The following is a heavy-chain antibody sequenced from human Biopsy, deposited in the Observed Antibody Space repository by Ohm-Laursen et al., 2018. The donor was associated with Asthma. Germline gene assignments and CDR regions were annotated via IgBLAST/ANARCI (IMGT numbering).Heavy chain of an antibody. CDR2: INAANGNT. Sequence: GPSVKASRKVSGYTFINYAIHWARQAPRHSLEWMGWINAANGNTKYSQKFQGRLTISSDTSASTAYMELSSLRSEDTAVYYCAIMYFDFLTGQVHDAFAMWGQGTMVTVSS. V-gene: IGHV1-3*01. CDR3: AIMYFDFLTGQVHDAFAM. D-gene: IGHD3-9*01. CDR1: GYTFINYA. J-gene: IGHJ3*02.